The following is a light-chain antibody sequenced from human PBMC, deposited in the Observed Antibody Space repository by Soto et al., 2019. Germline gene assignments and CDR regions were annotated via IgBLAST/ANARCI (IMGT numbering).Light chain of an antibody. Sequence: EIVMTQSPATLSVSPGERATLSCRASQSVSSNLAWYQQKPVQAPRLLIYGASTRATGIPARFSGSGSGTEFILTISSLQSEDFAVYYCQQYNNWPPRYTFGQGTKLEIK. CDR3: QQYNNWPPRYT. V-gene: IGKV3-15*01. CDR2: GAS. CDR1: QSVSSN. J-gene: IGKJ2*01.